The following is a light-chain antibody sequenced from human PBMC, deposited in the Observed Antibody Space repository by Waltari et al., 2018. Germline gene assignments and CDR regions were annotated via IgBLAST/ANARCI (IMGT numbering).Light chain of an antibody. Sequence: QSVLTQPPSVSGAPGQRVTISCTGSRPNLAAGYVHWYQQLPRTAPKLLIYDNYNRPSGVPDRFSASKSGSSASLAITGLQAEDEADYYCQSYDSSLRSKMFGGGTKLTVL. J-gene: IGLJ3*02. CDR1: RPNLAAGY. V-gene: IGLV1-40*01. CDR2: DNY. CDR3: QSYDSSLRSKM.